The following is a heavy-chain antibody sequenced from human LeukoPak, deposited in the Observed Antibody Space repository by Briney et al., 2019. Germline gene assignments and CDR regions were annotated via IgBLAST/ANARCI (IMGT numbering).Heavy chain of an antibody. V-gene: IGHV4-59*08. CDR1: GGSISSYY. J-gene: IGHJ6*02. CDR3: ARSYSSSDHYYYYGMDV. CDR2: INYIRTT. D-gene: IGHD6-13*01. Sequence: SETLSLTCTVSGGSISSYYWNWIRQPPGKGLEWIGYINYIRTTAYNPSLKSRVTISLDTSKNRFSLKLSSVTAADTAMYYCARSYSSSDHYYYYGMDVWGQGTTVTVSS.